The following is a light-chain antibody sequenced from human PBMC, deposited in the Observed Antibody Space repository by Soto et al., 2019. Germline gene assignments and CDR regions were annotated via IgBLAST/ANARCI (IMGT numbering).Light chain of an antibody. V-gene: IGLV2-14*01. CDR2: EVS. CDR3: TSYTSTNPRV. J-gene: IGLJ3*02. Sequence: QSALTQQASVSVSPGQSITITCTSTISDVGYYNFVSWYQQKPGQVPKLMIYEVSNQPSGVSDRFSGSQSGNTASLTISGLQAEDEADYYCTSYTSTNPRVFGGGTKLTVL. CDR1: ISDVGYYNF.